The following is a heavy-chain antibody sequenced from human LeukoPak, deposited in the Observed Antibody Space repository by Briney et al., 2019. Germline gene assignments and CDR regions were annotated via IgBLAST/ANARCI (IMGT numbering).Heavy chain of an antibody. Sequence: ASVKVSCKASGYTFTGYYMHWVRQAPGQGLEWMGRINPNSGGTKYAQKFQGRVTMTRDTSISTAYMELSRLRSDDTAVYYCARVVVMLRSNRDYWGQGTLVTVSS. CDR2: INPNSGGT. V-gene: IGHV1-2*06. CDR3: ARVVVMLRSNRDY. D-gene: IGHD2-21*01. CDR1: GYTFTGYY. J-gene: IGHJ4*02.